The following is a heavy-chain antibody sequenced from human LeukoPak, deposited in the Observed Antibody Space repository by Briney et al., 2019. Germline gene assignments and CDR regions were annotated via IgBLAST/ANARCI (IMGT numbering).Heavy chain of an antibody. CDR2: ISYDGSNK. V-gene: IGHV3-30*03. Sequence: GGSLRLSCAASGFTFSSYGMHWVRQAPGKGLEWVAVISYDGSNKYYADSVKGRFTISRDNSKNTLYLQMNSLRAEDTAVYYCARASDYYYGSGETLFGYGMDVWGQGTTVTVSS. CDR3: ARASDYYYGSGETLFGYGMDV. D-gene: IGHD3-10*01. CDR1: GFTFSSYG. J-gene: IGHJ6*02.